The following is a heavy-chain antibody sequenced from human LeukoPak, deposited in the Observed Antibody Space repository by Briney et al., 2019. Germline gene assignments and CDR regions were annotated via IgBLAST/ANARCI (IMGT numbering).Heavy chain of an antibody. D-gene: IGHD3-10*01. V-gene: IGHV3-30-3*01. J-gene: IGHJ3*02. CDR2: ISYDGSNK. CDR3: AWALRRGVTAFGI. Sequence: PGRSLRLSCAASGFTFSSYAMHWVRQAPGKGLEWVAVISYDGSNKYYADSVKGRFTISRDNSKNTLYLQMNSLRAEDTAVYYCAWALRRGVTAFGIWGQGTMVTVSP. CDR1: GFTFSSYA.